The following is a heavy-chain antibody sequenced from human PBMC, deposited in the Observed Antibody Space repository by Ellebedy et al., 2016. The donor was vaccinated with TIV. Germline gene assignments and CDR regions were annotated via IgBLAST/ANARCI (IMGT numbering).Heavy chain of an antibody. V-gene: IGHV5-10-1*01. J-gene: IGHJ3*02. CDR3: ARDIAVAGSGDFDI. CDR2: IDPSDSYT. CDR1: GYNFTNYW. D-gene: IGHD6-19*01. Sequence: PGGSLRLSCKGSGYNFTNYWITWVRQMPGKGLEWMGRIDPSDSYTNYSPSFQGHVTFSADKSISTAYLQWSSLKASDSAIYYCARDIAVAGSGDFDIWGQGTMVTVSS.